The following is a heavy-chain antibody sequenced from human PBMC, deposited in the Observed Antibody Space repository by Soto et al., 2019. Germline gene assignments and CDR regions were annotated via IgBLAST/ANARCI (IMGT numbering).Heavy chain of an antibody. CDR3: LGGQYYFDY. Sequence: QVQLVESGGGVVQPGRSLRLSCAASGFPFTSYGMHWVREGPDKGLEWVAIISYDGSDKYYADSVKGRFTISRDNSKNTLYLRMNRLRPEHTALYYCLGGQYYFDYRGQGPLVIVSS. D-gene: IGHD3-10*01. CDR2: ISYDGSDK. J-gene: IGHJ4*02. V-gene: IGHV3-30*03. CDR1: GFPFTSYG.